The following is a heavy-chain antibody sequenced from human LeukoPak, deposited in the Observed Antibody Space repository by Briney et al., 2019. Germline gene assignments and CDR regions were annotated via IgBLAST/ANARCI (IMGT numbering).Heavy chain of an antibody. CDR3: TRMTTGHDY. Sequence: SETLSLACAVSGVSFDDYYWAWVRQTPGKGLEWIGEINHSGYTNDSPSLKSRVTLSIDTSRKQFSLNLRSVTVADAGIYYCTRMTTGHDYWGQGTLVTVSS. D-gene: IGHD4-17*01. J-gene: IGHJ4*02. CDR1: GVSFDDYY. CDR2: INHSGYT. V-gene: IGHV4-34*01.